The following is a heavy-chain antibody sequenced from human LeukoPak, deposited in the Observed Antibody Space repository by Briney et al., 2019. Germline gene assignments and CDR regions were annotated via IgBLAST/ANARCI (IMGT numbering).Heavy chain of an antibody. D-gene: IGHD1-26*01. CDR3: ARRRELPLIFDY. Sequence: PSETLSLTCTVSGGSISSSSYYWGWIRQPPGKGLEWIGSIYYSGSTYYNPSLKSRVTISVDTSKNQFSLKLSSVTAADTAVYYCARRRELPLIFDYWGQGTLVTVSS. J-gene: IGHJ4*02. CDR2: IYYSGST. CDR1: GGSISSSSYY. V-gene: IGHV4-39*01.